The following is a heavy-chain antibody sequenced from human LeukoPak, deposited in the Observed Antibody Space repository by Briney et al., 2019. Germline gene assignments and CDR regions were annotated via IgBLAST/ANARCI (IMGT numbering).Heavy chain of an antibody. CDR1: GFTFSSYA. CDR3: ARGMAKDVVVAAFAN. J-gene: IGHJ4*02. V-gene: IGHV1-69*05. CDR2: TIPIFGTA. Sequence: PGGSLRLSCAASGFTFSSYAISWVRQAPGQGLEWMGGTIPIFGTANYAQKFQGRVTMTRDTSTSTVYMELSSLRSEDTAVYYCARGMAKDVVVAAFANWGQGTLVTVSS. D-gene: IGHD2-15*01.